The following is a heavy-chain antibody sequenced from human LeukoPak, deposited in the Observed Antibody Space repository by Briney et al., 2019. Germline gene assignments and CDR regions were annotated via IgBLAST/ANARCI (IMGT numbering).Heavy chain of an antibody. V-gene: IGHV4-34*01. Sequence: SETLSLTCAVYGGSFSAYYWSWIRQSPGKGLEWIGEIHHSGSTKYNPSLKSRATISVDMSQSQFSLKLTSVTAADTAVYYCATEEGYNAYWGQGILVTASS. CDR3: ATEEGYNAY. D-gene: IGHD5-24*01. CDR1: GGSFSAYY. J-gene: IGHJ4*02. CDR2: IHHSGST.